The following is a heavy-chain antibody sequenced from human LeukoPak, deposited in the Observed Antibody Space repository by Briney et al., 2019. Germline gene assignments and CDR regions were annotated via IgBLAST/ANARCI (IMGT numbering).Heavy chain of an antibody. V-gene: IGHV4-31*03. J-gene: IGHJ6*03. D-gene: IGHD2-2*01. Sequence: SQTLSLTCTVSGGSISSGGYYWSWIRQHPGKGLEWIGYIYYSGSTYYNPSLKSRVTISVDTSKNQFSLKLSSVTAADTAVYYCARVPVPALTYYMDVWGKGTTVTVSS. CDR1: GGSISSGGYY. CDR2: IYYSGST. CDR3: ARVPVPALTYYMDV.